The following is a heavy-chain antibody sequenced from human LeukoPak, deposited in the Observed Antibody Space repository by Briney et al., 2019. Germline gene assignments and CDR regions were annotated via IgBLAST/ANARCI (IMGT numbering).Heavy chain of an antibody. CDR1: GFTFSSYE. V-gene: IGHV3-23*01. CDR2: ISGSGGGT. J-gene: IGHJ6*03. CDR3: TKCLKWFGERNNYYYYMDV. Sequence: GGSLRLSCAASGFTFSSYEMNWVRQAPGKGLEWVSAISGSGGGTFYADSVKGRFTISRDNSKNMLYLQMNSLRAEDTAVYYCTKCLKWFGERNNYYYYMDVWGKRTTVTISS. D-gene: IGHD3-10*01.